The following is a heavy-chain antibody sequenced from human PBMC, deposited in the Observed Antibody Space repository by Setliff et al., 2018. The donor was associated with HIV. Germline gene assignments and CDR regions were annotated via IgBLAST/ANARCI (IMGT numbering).Heavy chain of an antibody. J-gene: IGHJ5*02. D-gene: IGHD2-2*01. V-gene: IGHV4-61*09. CDR2: IYTTGST. CDR1: GGSISSGSYY. CDR3: AREGVPAAVMWFDP. Sequence: SETLSLTCTVSGGSISSGSYYWSWIRQPAGKGLEWIGHIYTTGSTNYNPSLKSRVTISVDTSKNQFSLKLRSVTASDTAVYYCAREGVPAAVMWFDPWGQGTLVTVSS.